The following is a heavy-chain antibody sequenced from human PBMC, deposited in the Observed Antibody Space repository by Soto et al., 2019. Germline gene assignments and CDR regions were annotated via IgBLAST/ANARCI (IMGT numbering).Heavy chain of an antibody. Sequence: GPEVKKPGASVKVSCKTSGYTFSRYGISWVRQAPGQGLEWMGWISGYNGDTNYAQKVQGRVTMTIDTSTYTAYMELRSLTSDDTAIYYCAKNGQPPYYYYGMDVWGQGTTVTLSS. CDR3: AKNGQPPYYYYGMDV. D-gene: IGHD2-8*01. V-gene: IGHV1-18*01. CDR1: GYTFSRYG. J-gene: IGHJ6*02. CDR2: ISGYNGDT.